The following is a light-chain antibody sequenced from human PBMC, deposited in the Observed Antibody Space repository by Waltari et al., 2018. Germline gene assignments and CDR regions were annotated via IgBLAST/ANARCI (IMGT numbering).Light chain of an antibody. CDR1: SFNIGNNA. J-gene: IGLJ3*02. CDR3: AAWDDSLNAWV. CDR2: SDN. Sequence: QSVLTQAPSVSGTPGQRVTISCSGTSFNIGNNAVNWFQQPPGTAPKLLVYSDNQRPSGVPDRFSASKSGTSASLAISGLQSEDEADYYCAAWDDSLNAWVFGGGTKLT. V-gene: IGLV1-44*01.